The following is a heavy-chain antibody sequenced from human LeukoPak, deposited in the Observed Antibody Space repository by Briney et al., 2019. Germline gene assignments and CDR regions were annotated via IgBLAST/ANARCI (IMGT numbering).Heavy chain of an antibody. V-gene: IGHV3-48*04. CDR1: GFTFSSYS. CDR3: ARDTARYGDYEGYAFDI. D-gene: IGHD4-17*01. J-gene: IGHJ3*02. Sequence: GGSLRLSCAASGFTFSSYSMNWVRQAPGKGLEWVSYISSSSSTIYYADSVKGRFTISRDNAKNSLYLQMNSLRAGDTAVYYCARDTARYGDYEGYAFDIWGQGTMVTVSS. CDR2: ISSSSSTI.